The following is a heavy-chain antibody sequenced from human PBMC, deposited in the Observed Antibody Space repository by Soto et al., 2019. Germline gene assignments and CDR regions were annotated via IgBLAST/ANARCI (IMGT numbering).Heavy chain of an antibody. CDR2: INHSGST. CDR1: GGSFSGYY. V-gene: IGHV4-34*01. Sequence: QVQLQQWGAGLLKPSETLSLTCAVYGGSFSGYYWSWIRQPPGKGLEWIGEINHSGSTNYNPSLKSRVTISGDTAKTQFSLKLSSGTAADTAVYYCARGVWRWLQSFDYWGQGTLVTVSS. CDR3: ARGVWRWLQSFDY. J-gene: IGHJ4*02. D-gene: IGHD2-21*01.